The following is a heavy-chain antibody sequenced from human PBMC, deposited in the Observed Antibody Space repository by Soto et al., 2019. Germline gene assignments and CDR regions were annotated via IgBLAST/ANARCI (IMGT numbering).Heavy chain of an antibody. CDR2: ISPYDGYT. D-gene: IGHD3-22*01. Sequence: QVQLVQSGAEVKKPGASVKVSCKASGYTFTSYGINWVRQAPGQGLEWLGWISPYDGYTHYAQILQGRVSMTTDTATKTAHMELRSLRSDDTAMYYCARGGYYDSSGARNYYSYGMNLWGQGTTVTVSS. CDR3: ARGGYYDSSGARNYYSYGMNL. V-gene: IGHV1-18*01. J-gene: IGHJ6*02. CDR1: GYTFTSYG.